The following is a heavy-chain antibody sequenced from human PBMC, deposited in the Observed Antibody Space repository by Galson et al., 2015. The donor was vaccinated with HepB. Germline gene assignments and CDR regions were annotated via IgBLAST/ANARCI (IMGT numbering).Heavy chain of an antibody. J-gene: IGHJ5*02. V-gene: IGHV3-23*01. CDR3: ARGRQLDP. CDR2: ISGSGDDT. D-gene: IGHD3-16*01. Sequence: RLSCAVSGFTFSNYAMSWVRQAPGKGLEWVSGISGSGDDTHYTDSVKGRFIISRYNSKNTLNLQMDSLRAEDTAVYYCARGRQLDPWGQGTLVTVSS. CDR1: GFTFSNYA.